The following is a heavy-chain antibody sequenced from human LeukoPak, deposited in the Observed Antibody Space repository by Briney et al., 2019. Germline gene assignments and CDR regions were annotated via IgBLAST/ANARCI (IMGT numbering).Heavy chain of an antibody. D-gene: IGHD3-10*02. CDR1: GFPFDDYA. Sequence: SLRLSCAASGFPFDDYAMHWVRQAPGKGLEWVSGISWNSGSIGYADSVKGRFTISRDNAKNSLYLQMNSLRAEDTALYYCAKRAMFHAFDIWGQGTMVTVSS. V-gene: IGHV3-9*01. J-gene: IGHJ3*02. CDR2: ISWNSGSI. CDR3: AKRAMFHAFDI.